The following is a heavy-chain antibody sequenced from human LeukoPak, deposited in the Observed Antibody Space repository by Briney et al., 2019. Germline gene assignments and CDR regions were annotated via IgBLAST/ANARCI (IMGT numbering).Heavy chain of an antibody. CDR2: IYYSGST. V-gene: IGHV4-31*03. Sequence: SQTLSLTCTVSGGSISSGGYYWSWIRQHPGKGLEWIGYIYYSGSTYYNPSLKSRDTISVDTSKNQFSLKLSSVTAADTAVYYCARVFYYYGSGSYYPNQTPTQSYYFDYWGQGTLVTVSS. CDR3: ARVFYYYGSGSYYPNQTPTQSYYFDY. CDR1: GGSISSGGYY. J-gene: IGHJ4*02. D-gene: IGHD3-10*01.